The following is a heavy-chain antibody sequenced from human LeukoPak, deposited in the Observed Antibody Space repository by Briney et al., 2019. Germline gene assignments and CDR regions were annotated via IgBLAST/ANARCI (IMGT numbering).Heavy chain of an antibody. CDR2: MNHSGCT. D-gene: IGHD2-2*01. CDR3: ARYTPRDIVGVPAAMNYYGMDV. V-gene: IGHV4-34*01. J-gene: IGHJ6*02. CDR1: GGSFSGYY. Sequence: PSETLSLTCAVYGGSFSGYYWSWIRQPPGKGLEWIGEMNHSGCTNYNPSLKSRVTISVDASKNQFSLKLSSVTAADTAVYYCARYTPRDIVGVPAAMNYYGMDVWGQGTTVTVSS.